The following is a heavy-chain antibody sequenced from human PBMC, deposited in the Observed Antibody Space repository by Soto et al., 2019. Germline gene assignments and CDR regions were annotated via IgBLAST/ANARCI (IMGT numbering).Heavy chain of an antibody. CDR1: GGSISSYY. J-gene: IGHJ5*02. CDR3: AREGQLAGGWFDP. Sequence: PSETLSLTCTVSGGSISSYYWSWIRQPPGKGLEWIGYIYYSGSTNYNPSLKSRVTISVDTSKNQFSLKLSSVTAADTAVYYCAREGQLAGGWFDPWGQGTLVTVSS. CDR2: IYYSGST. D-gene: IGHD6-13*01. V-gene: IGHV4-59*01.